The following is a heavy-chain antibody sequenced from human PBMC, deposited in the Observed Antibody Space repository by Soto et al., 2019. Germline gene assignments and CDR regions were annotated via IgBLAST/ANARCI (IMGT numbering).Heavy chain of an antibody. D-gene: IGHD3-3*01. CDR1: GYSFTSYW. CDR3: ARQSQGPDSKIFGVVIDAWFDP. J-gene: IGHJ5*02. CDR2: NDPSDSYT. V-gene: IGHV5-10-1*01. Sequence: GESLKISCKGSGYSFTSYWISWVRQMPGKGLEWMGRNDPSDSYTNYSPSFQGHVTISADKSISTAYLQWSSLKASDTAMYYCARQSQGPDSKIFGVVIDAWFDPWGQGTLVTVSS.